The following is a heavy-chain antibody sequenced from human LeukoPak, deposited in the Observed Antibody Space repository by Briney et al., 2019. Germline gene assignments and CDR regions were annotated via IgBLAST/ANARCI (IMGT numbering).Heavy chain of an antibody. D-gene: IGHD4-23*01. CDR2: IYYSGST. CDR1: GGSISSISSNNYH. V-gene: IGHV4-39*02. Sequence: SQTLSLTCIVSGGSISSISSNNYHWGWIRQPPGKGLEWIGSIYYSGSTYYNPSLKSRVTISVDTSKNQFSLKLSSVTAADTALYYCAREMGVVTAHGIDVWGQGTTVTVSS. J-gene: IGHJ6*02. CDR3: AREMGVVTAHGIDV.